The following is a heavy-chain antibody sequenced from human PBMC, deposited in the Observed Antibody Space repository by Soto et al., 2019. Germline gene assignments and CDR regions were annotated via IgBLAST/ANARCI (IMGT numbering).Heavy chain of an antibody. Sequence: SVKVSCKASGGTFSSYAISWVRQAPGQGLEWMGGIIPIFGTANYAQKFQGRVTITADKSTSTAYMELSSLRSEDTAVYYCARGEYYDFWSGYFPDNPGQHYGMDVWGQGTKVTVYS. CDR3: ARGEYYDFWSGYFPDNPGQHYGMDV. V-gene: IGHV1-69*06. J-gene: IGHJ6*02. CDR2: IIPIFGTA. D-gene: IGHD3-3*01. CDR1: GGTFSSYA.